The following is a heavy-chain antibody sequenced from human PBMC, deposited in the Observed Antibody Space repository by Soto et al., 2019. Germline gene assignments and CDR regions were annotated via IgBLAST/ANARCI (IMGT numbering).Heavy chain of an antibody. D-gene: IGHD5-12*01. V-gene: IGHV2-26*01. CDR1: GFSLSNARMG. CDR2: IFSNDEK. J-gene: IGHJ4*02. Sequence: SGPTLVNPTETLTLTCTVSGFSLSNARMGVSWIRQPPGKALEWLAHIFSNDEKFFSTSLKSRLTISKDTSKSHVVLTMTNMDPVDTATYYCARRDGYNYYFNYSGQGTLVTVS. CDR3: ARRDGYNYYFNY.